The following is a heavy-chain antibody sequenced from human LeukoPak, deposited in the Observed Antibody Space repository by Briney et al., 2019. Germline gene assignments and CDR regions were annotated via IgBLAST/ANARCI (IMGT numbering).Heavy chain of an antibody. V-gene: IGHV3-21*01. J-gene: IGHJ4*02. CDR2: ISSSSPYI. CDR3: ARLYSRVGPFDY. Sequence: GGSLRLSCAASGFTFNDYGMHWVRQAPGKGLEWVASISSSSPYIYYTDSVKGRFTISRDNAKNSLYLQMNSLRAEDTAVYYCARLYSRVGPFDYWGQGTLVTVS. CDR1: GFTFNDYG. D-gene: IGHD5-18*01.